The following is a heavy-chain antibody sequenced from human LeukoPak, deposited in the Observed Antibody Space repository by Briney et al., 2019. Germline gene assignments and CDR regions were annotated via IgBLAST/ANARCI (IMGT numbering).Heavy chain of an antibody. J-gene: IGHJ5*02. CDR2: LNHSGST. Sequence: SETLSLTCAVYGGSFSGYYWSWIRQPPGKGLEWIGELNHSGSTNYNPSLKSRVTISVDTSKKQFSLKLGSVTAADTAVYYCATYAVATTFSRWFDPWGQGTLVTVSS. CDR3: ATYAVATTFSRWFDP. V-gene: IGHV4-34*01. D-gene: IGHD5-12*01. CDR1: GGSFSGYY.